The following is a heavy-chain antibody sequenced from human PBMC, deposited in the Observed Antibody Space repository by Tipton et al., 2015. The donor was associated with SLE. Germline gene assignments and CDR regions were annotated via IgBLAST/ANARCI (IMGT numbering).Heavy chain of an antibody. V-gene: IGHV4-39*01. Sequence: LRLSCTVSGGSISSSSYYWGWIRQPPGKGLEWIGSIYYSGSTYYNPSLKSRVTISVDTSKNQFSLKLSSVTAADTAVYYCVRSDVVVPAAINYWGQGTLVTVSS. D-gene: IGHD2-2*01. CDR2: IYYSGST. J-gene: IGHJ4*02. CDR3: VRSDVVVPAAINY. CDR1: GGSISSSSYY.